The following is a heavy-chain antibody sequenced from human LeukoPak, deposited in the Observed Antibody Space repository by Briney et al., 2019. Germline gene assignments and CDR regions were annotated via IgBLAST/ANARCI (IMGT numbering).Heavy chain of an antibody. V-gene: IGHV3-23*01. Sequence: GGSLSLSCAVSGITLSNYGMSWVRQAPGKGLEWVAGISGSGGGTHYADSVKGRFTISRDNPKNTLHLQMNSLRAEDTAMYFCAKRGVVIRVILVGFHKEAYYFDSWGQGALVTVSS. CDR3: AKRGVVIRVILVGFHKEAYYFDS. J-gene: IGHJ4*02. CDR1: GITLSNYG. D-gene: IGHD3-10*01. CDR2: ISGSGGGT.